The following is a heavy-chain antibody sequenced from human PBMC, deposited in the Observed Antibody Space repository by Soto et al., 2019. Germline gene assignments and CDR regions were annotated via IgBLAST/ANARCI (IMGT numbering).Heavy chain of an antibody. CDR1: GGSISSYY. CDR3: ARGLEWDHYYYYYMDV. J-gene: IGHJ6*03. V-gene: IGHV4-59*08. Sequence: QVQLQESGPGLVKPSETLSLTCTVSGGSISSYYWSWIRQPPGKGLEWIGYIYYSGSTNYNPSLKSRVTISVDTSKNQFSLKLSSVTAADTAVYYCARGLEWDHYYYYYMDVWGKGTTVTVSS. CDR2: IYYSGST. D-gene: IGHD3-3*01.